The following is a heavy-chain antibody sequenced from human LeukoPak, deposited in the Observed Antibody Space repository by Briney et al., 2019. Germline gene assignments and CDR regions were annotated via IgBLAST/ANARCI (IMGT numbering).Heavy chain of an antibody. CDR1: GGSFSGYY. CDR3: ARLTGYSSESWFDP. CDR2: IYTSGTT. D-gene: IGHD3-9*01. Sequence: SETLSLTCAVYGGSFSGYYWSWIRQPAGKGLEWIGRIYTSGTTNYNPSLRSRVTISVDTSKNQFSLKLSSVTAADTAVYYCARLTGYSSESWFDPWGQGTLVTVSS. J-gene: IGHJ5*02. V-gene: IGHV4-59*10.